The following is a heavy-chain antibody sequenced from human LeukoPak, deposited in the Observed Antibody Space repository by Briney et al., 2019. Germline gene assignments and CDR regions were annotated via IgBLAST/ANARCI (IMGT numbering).Heavy chain of an antibody. J-gene: IGHJ4*02. Sequence: XXSLRLSCAASGFDFSTYTMSWVRQAPGKGLEWVSVIYSAGGTFYSDSVRGGFTISRDYSKNTLYLQMNSLRVDDTAVYYCARDSNGPAFWGQGTLVTVSS. CDR1: GFDFSTYT. CDR2: IYSAGGT. D-gene: IGHD6-19*01. V-gene: IGHV3-53*01. CDR3: ARDSNGPAF.